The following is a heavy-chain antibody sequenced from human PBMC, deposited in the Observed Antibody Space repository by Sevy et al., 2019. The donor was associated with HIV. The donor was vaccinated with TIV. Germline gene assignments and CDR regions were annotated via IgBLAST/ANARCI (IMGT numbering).Heavy chain of an antibody. V-gene: IGHV4-4*07. CDR3: ARAASSGYNGDDYFDY. Sequence: SNTLSLTCTVSGGSISSYYWSWIRQPAGKGLERIGRIYTSGSTNYNPSLKSRVTMSVDTSKNQFSLKLSSVTAADTAVYYCARAASSGYNGDDYFDYWGQGTLVTVSS. CDR2: IYTSGST. CDR1: GGSISSYY. J-gene: IGHJ4*02. D-gene: IGHD3-22*01.